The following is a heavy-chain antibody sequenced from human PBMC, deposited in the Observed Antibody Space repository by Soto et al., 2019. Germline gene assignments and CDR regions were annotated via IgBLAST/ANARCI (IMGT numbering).Heavy chain of an antibody. V-gene: IGHV1-2*02. CDR2: INPNSGGT. D-gene: IGHD6-19*01. Sequence: ASVKVSCKASGYTFTGYYMHWVRQAPGQGLEWMGWINPNSGGTNYAQKFQGRVTMTRDTSISTEYMELTRLRSDDTAVYYCARDHIIAVAGRGSYWGQGTLVTVSS. J-gene: IGHJ4*02. CDR1: GYTFTGYY. CDR3: ARDHIIAVAGRGSY.